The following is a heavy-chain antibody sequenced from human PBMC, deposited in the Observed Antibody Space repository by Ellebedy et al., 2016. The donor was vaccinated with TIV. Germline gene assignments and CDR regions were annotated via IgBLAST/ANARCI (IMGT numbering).Heavy chain of an antibody. D-gene: IGHD6-13*01. CDR1: GGTFSSYA. CDR3: ARDSSSWYANYYGMDV. V-gene: IGHV1-18*04. Sequence: ASVKVSXXASGGTFSSYAINWVRQATGQGLEWMGWISAYNGNTNYAQKLQGRVTMTTDTSTSTAYMELRSLRSDDTAVYYCARDSSSWYANYYGMDVWGQGTTVTVSS. J-gene: IGHJ6*02. CDR2: ISAYNGNT.